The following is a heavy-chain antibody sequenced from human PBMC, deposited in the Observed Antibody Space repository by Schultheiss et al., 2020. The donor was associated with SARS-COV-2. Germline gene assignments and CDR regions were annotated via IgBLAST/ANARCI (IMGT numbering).Heavy chain of an antibody. CDR1: GYTFTSYD. J-gene: IGHJ4*02. V-gene: IGHV1-8*01. Sequence: ASVKVSCKASGYTFTSYDINWVRQATGQGLEWMGWMNPNSGNTGYAQKFQGRVTMTRDTSISTAYMELSRLRSDDTAVYYCARDTVLHSSGWYRIDYWGQGTLVTVSS. D-gene: IGHD6-19*01. CDR2: MNPNSGNT. CDR3: ARDTVLHSSGWYRIDY.